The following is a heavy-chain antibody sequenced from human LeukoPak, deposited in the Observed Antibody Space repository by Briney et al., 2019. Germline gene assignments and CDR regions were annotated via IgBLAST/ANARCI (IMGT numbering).Heavy chain of an antibody. D-gene: IGHD2-15*01. V-gene: IGHV3-23*01. CDR3: AKRGGTESFYYYYYMDV. CDR2: ISRSGGTT. CDR1: GFTFSSYD. J-gene: IGHJ6*03. Sequence: GGSLRLSCAASGFTFSSYDMTWARQTPGKGLHWVEFISRSGGTTYYADSVKGRFTISRDNSKNTLYLQMTSLRAEDTAEYYCAKRGGTESFYYYYYMDVWGKGTTVTVSS.